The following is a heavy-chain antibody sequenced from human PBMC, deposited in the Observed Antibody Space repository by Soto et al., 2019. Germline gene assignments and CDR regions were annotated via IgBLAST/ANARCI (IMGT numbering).Heavy chain of an antibody. CDR2: VYWDDDT. V-gene: IGHV2-5*02. CDR1: GFSFSTSEVG. Sequence: QITLKESGPTLVKPTQTLTLTCTYFGFSFSTSEVGVGWIRQPPGKALEWLALVYWDDDTRYSPSLKSRLTVTKDTSKNQVVLIMTNMDPVDTATYYCARRRGFEEFLFDDWGQGALVTVSS. CDR3: ARRRGFEEFLFDD. J-gene: IGHJ4*02. D-gene: IGHD3-10*01.